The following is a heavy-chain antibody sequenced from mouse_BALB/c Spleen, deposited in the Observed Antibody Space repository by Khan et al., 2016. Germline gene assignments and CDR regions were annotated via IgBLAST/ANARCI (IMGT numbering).Heavy chain of an antibody. J-gene: IGHJ1*01. Sequence: EVKLLESGGGLVQPGGSLKLSCAASGFDFSRYWMCWVRQAPGKGLEWVGEINPDSSTINYTPSLKDQFIISRDNAKNTLYLQMSKVRSEDTALXDCASTFCYSDVWGAGTTVTVSS. CDR2: INPDSSTI. CDR3: ASTFCYSDV. D-gene: IGHD1-1*01. V-gene: IGHV4-1*02. CDR1: GFDFSRYW.